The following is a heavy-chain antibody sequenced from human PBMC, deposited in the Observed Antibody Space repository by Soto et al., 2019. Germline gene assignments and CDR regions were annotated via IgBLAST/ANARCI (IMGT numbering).Heavy chain of an antibody. J-gene: IGHJ4*02. CDR3: AKDPTPTTGGTFDY. V-gene: IGHV3-23*01. CDR1: GFTFSSYA. Sequence: GGSLRLSCAASGFTFSSYAMSWVRQAPGKGLEWVSAISGSGGSTYYADSVKGRFTISGDNSKNTLYLQMNSLRAEDTAVYYCAKDPTPTTGGTFDYWGQGTLVTVSS. D-gene: IGHD1-1*01. CDR2: ISGSGGST.